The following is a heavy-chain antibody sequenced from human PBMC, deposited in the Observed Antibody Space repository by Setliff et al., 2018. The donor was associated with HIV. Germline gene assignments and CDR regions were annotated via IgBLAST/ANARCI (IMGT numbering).Heavy chain of an antibody. CDR1: GYTFTTYS. J-gene: IGHJ4*01. CDR2: INVGNGDT. CDR3: ARGALLAVFDFDH. D-gene: IGHD3-10*01. V-gene: IGHV1-3*01. Sequence: ASVKVSCKASGYTFTTYSLHWVRQAPGQSLEWMGWINVGNGDTKYSQELQGRITITRDTSANAAYMELSSLRSDDTAIYFCARGALLAVFDFDHWGHGTLVTVSS.